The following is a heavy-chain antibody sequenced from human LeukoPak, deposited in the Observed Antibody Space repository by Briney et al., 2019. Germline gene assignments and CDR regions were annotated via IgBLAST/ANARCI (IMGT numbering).Heavy chain of an antibody. CDR2: IYHSGST. D-gene: IGHD2-15*01. V-gene: IGHV4-4*02. J-gene: IGHJ4*02. Sequence: SGTLSLTCVVSGGSISSSNWWSWVRQPPGKGLEWIGEIYHSGSTNYNPSLKSRVTISVDKSKNQFSLKLSSVTAADTAVYYCASFDGVTATQVDYWGQGTLVTVSS. CDR3: ASFDGVTATQVDY. CDR1: GGSISSSNW.